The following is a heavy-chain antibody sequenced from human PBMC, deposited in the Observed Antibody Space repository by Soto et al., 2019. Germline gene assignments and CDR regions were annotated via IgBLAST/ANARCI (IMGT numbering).Heavy chain of an antibody. Sequence: GGSLRLSCAASGFIVSSNYMSWVRQAPGKGLEWVSVIYSDGSTYYADSVKGRFTIFRDNSKNTLYLQMNSLRAEDTAVYYCARSLHCSGGSCYAGYFDYWGQGTLVTVSS. CDR2: IYSDGST. CDR1: GFIVSSNY. D-gene: IGHD2-15*01. J-gene: IGHJ4*02. V-gene: IGHV3-53*01. CDR3: ARSLHCSGGSCYAGYFDY.